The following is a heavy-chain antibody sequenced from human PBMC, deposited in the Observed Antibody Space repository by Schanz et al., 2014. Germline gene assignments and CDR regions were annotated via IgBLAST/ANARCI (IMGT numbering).Heavy chain of an antibody. J-gene: IGHJ6*02. CDR2: ISYDGSHK. CDR3: ARGNYGMDV. CDR1: GFTFSAYG. V-gene: IGHV3-30*19. Sequence: QVQLVESGGGVVQPGRSLRLSCAASGFTFSAYGMHWVRQAPGKGLEWVAVISYDGSHKDYADSVKGRFTISRDNSKNTLYLQMNSLRAEDTAKYYCARGNYGMDVWGQGTTVTVSS.